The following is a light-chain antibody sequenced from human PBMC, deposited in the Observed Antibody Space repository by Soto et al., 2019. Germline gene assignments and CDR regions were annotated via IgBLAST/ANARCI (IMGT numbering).Light chain of an antibody. CDR1: SGHSSYA. Sequence: QPVLTQSPSASASLGASVKLTCTLSSGHSSYAIAWHQQQPEKGPRYLMKLNSDGSHSKGDGIPDRFSGSSSGAERYLTISSLQSEDEADYYCQTWGTGPWVFGVGTKRTVL. CDR2: LNSDGSH. V-gene: IGLV4-69*01. J-gene: IGLJ3*02. CDR3: QTWGTGPWV.